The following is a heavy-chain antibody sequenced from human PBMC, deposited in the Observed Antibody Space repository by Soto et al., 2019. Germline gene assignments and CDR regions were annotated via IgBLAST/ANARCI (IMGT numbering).Heavy chain of an antibody. J-gene: IGHJ6*02. CDR3: AREIWPYYDFWSGLGMDV. D-gene: IGHD3-3*01. V-gene: IGHV1-2*04. CDR2: INPNSGGT. CDR1: GYTFTGYY. Sequence: GASVKVSCKASGYTFTGYYMHWVRQAPGQGLEWMGWINPNSGGTNYAQKFQGWVTMTRDTSISTAYMELSRLRSDDTAVYYCAREIWPYYDFWSGLGMDVWGQGTTVTVSS.